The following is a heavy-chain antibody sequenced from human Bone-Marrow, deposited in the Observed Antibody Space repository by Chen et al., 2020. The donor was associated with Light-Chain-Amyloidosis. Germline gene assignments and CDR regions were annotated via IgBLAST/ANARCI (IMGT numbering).Heavy chain of an antibody. J-gene: IGHJ4*02. D-gene: IGHD6-19*01. CDR3: AKEQGLSVPY. CDR1: GFTFSSYG. V-gene: IGHV3-30*18. Sequence: QVQLVESVGGVVQPGRSLRLSCAASGFTFSSYGMHWVRQAPGKGLEWVAVISYDGSNKYYADSVKGRFTISRDNSKNTLYLQMNSLRAEDTAVYYCAKEQGLSVPYWGQGTLVTVSS. CDR2: ISYDGSNK.